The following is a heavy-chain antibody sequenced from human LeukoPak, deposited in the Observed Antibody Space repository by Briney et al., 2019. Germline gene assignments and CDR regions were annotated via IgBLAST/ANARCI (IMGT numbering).Heavy chain of an antibody. J-gene: IGHJ3*02. CDR3: AKAKVQYYDLFDI. CDR2: ISGSGGST. CDR1: GFTFSSYA. D-gene: IGHD3-22*01. V-gene: IGHV3-23*01. Sequence: PGGSLRLSCAASGFTFSSYAMSWVRQALGKWLEWVSAISGSGGSTYFADSVKGRFTISRDNSKNTLYLQMNSLRAEDTAVYYCAKAKVQYYDLFDIWGQGTMVTVSS.